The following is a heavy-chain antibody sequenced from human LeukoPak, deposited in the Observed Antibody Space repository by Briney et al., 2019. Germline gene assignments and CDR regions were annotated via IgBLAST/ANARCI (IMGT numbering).Heavy chain of an antibody. CDR1: GFTFSSYA. CDR3: ARVFLSRRDGYNFDY. D-gene: IGHD5-24*01. J-gene: IGHJ4*02. CDR2: ISYDGSNK. Sequence: GGSLRLSCAASGFTFSSYAMHWVRQAPGKGLEWVAVISYDGSNKYYADSVKGRFTISRDNSKNTLYLQMNSLRAEDTAVYYCARVFLSRRDGYNFDYWGQGTLVTVSS. V-gene: IGHV3-30-3*01.